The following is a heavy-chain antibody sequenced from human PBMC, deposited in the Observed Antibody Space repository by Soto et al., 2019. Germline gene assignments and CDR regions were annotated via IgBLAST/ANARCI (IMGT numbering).Heavy chain of an antibody. CDR2: INPNSGST. Sequence: GASVKVSCKASGYTFTGYYMHWVRQAPGQGLEWMGWINPNSGSTNYAQKFQGWVTMTRDTSISTAYMELSRLRSDDTAVYYCARVTQYDAFDIWGQGTMVTVSS. V-gene: IGHV1-2*04. CDR3: ARVTQYDAFDI. CDR1: GYTFTGYY. D-gene: IGHD4-4*01. J-gene: IGHJ3*02.